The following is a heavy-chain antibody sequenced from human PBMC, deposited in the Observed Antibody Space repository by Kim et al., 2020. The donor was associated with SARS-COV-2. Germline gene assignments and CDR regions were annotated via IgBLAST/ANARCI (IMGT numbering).Heavy chain of an antibody. J-gene: IGHJ5*02. CDR2: IYYSGST. Sequence: SETLSHTCTVSGGSISSYYWSWIRQPPGKGLEWIGYIYYSGSTNYNPSLKSRVTISVDTSKNQFSLKLSSVTAADTAVYYCARSIDYLAWFDPWGQGTLVTVSS. D-gene: IGHD4-17*01. V-gene: IGHV4-59*01. CDR1: GGSISSYY. CDR3: ARSIDYLAWFDP.